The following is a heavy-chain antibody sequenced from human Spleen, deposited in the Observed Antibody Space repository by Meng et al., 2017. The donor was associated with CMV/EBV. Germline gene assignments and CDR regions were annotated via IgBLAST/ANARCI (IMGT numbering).Heavy chain of an antibody. CDR2: IWYDGSNE. D-gene: IGHD5-12*01. J-gene: IGHJ4*02. CDR3: AKEGQHSGYDRFFDY. Sequence: SGFTFSSYGMHGVRRAPGKGLEWVAVIWYDGSNEYYADSVKGRFTIARDNSKNTLYLQMNSLRAEDTAVYYCAKEGQHSGYDRFFDYWGQGTLVTVSS. V-gene: IGHV3-33*06. CDR1: GFTFSSYG.